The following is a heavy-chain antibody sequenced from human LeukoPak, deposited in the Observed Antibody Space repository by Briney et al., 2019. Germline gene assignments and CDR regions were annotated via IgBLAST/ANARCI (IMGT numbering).Heavy chain of an antibody. CDR2: ISSSGSTI. CDR3: ARTGTTGTWYYYYGMDV. Sequence: GGSLRLSCAASGFTFSDYYMSWIRQAPGKGLEWVSYISSSGSTIYYADSVKGRFTISRDNAKNSLYLQMNSLRAEDTAVYYCARTGTTGTWYYYYGMDVWGQGTTVTVSS. CDR1: GFTFSDYY. D-gene: IGHD1-1*01. J-gene: IGHJ6*02. V-gene: IGHV3-11*01.